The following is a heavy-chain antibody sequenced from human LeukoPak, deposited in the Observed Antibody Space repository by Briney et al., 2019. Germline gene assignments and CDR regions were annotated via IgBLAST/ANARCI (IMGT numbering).Heavy chain of an antibody. Sequence: SETLSLTCAVSGYSISSGYYWGWIRQPPGRGLEWIGSIYHSGSTYYNPSLKSRVTISVDTSKNQFSLKLSSVTAADTAVYYCATIYCDYYFDYWGQGTLVTVSS. V-gene: IGHV4-38-2*01. CDR1: GYSISSGYY. D-gene: IGHD1-26*01. CDR3: ATIYCDYYFDY. J-gene: IGHJ4*02. CDR2: IYHSGST.